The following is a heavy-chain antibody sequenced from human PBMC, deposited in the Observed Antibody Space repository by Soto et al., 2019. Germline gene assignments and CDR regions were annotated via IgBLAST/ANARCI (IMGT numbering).Heavy chain of an antibody. CDR1: GYTFTGYY. D-gene: IGHD1-26*01. Sequence: VASVKVSCKASGYTFTGYYVHWVRQAPGQGLEWMGWINPNSGGTNYAQKFQGWVTMTRDTSISTAYMELSRLRSDDTAVYYCARVGSSDAFDIWGQGTMVTVSS. J-gene: IGHJ3*02. CDR3: ARVGSSDAFDI. V-gene: IGHV1-2*04. CDR2: INPNSGGT.